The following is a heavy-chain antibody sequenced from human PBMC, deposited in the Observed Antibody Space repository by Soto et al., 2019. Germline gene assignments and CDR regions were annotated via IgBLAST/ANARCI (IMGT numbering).Heavy chain of an antibody. CDR1: GFTFSNYG. CDR3: VYYDSTGYSG. V-gene: IGHV3-30*03. Sequence: GGSLRLSCAASGFTFSNYGMHWVRQAPGKGLEWVAVISYDGSNKYYADSVKGRFTISRDNYKNTLYLQMNSLRAEDTAVYYCVYYDSTGYSGWGHGTLVTVSX. J-gene: IGHJ4*01. D-gene: IGHD3-22*01. CDR2: ISYDGSNK.